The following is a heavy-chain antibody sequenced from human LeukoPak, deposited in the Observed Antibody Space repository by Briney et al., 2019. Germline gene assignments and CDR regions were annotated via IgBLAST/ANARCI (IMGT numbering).Heavy chain of an antibody. CDR3: ARVFGYGGKGGDY. CDR2: ISYDGSNK. V-gene: IGHV3-30-3*01. J-gene: IGHJ4*02. CDR1: GFTLSDHY. D-gene: IGHD4-23*01. Sequence: PGGSLRLSCAASGFTLSDHYMDWVRQAPGKGLEWVAVISYDGSNKYYADSVKGRFTISRDNSKNTLYLQMNSLRAEDTAVYYCARVFGYGGKGGDYWGQGTLVTVSS.